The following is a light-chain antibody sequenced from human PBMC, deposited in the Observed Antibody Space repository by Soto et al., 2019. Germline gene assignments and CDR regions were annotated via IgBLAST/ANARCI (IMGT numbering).Light chain of an antibody. CDR3: QQGSFTLT. J-gene: IGKJ4*01. Sequence: DIQMTQSPSSLSASVGDRVTITCRASQSISTYLNWYQQKLGKAPKLLISAASSLQGGVPSRFSGSGSGTDFTLTTSSLQPEDFAAYYCQQGSFTLTFGGGTKLEI. CDR1: QSISTY. CDR2: AAS. V-gene: IGKV1-39*01.